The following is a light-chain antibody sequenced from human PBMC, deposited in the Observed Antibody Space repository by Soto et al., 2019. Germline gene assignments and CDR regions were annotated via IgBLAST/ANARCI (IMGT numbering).Light chain of an antibody. Sequence: EIVLTQSPGTLSLSPGERATLSCRASQSVSSSYLAWYQQKPGQAPRLLIYGASSRATGIPDRVSGSESGTDFPLNISRLEPEDFAVYYCQQYGSSPLTFGQGTKVEIK. V-gene: IGKV3-20*01. CDR2: GAS. CDR3: QQYGSSPLT. J-gene: IGKJ1*01. CDR1: QSVSSSY.